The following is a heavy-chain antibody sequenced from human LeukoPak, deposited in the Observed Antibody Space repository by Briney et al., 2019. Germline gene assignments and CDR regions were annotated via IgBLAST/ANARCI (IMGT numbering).Heavy chain of an antibody. V-gene: IGHV3-23*01. D-gene: IGHD3-10*01. J-gene: IGHJ6*03. CDR3: AKDLFSGSGRAGNMDV. CDR2: FGSGGTT. CDR1: GFAFSSYA. Sequence: GGSLRLSCATSGFAFSSYAVTWVRQAPGRGLEWVSYFGSGGTTQYAGSVKGRFTISRDNSKRTLYLQMNSLRADDTAVYYCAKDLFSGSGRAGNMDVWGKGTTVTVSS.